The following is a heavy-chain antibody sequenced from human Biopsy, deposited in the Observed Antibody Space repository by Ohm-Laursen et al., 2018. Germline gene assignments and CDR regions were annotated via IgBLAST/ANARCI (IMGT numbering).Heavy chain of an antibody. D-gene: IGHD3-22*01. J-gene: IGHJ2*01. CDR3: ARDRGYYSDRTVPGYFDL. V-gene: IGHV4-59*01. Sequence: SDTLSLTWTVSGDSISSYYWSWIRQPPGEGLEWIGYVYYTGSTDYNPSLQSRVTISVDTSKNHFSLRLRSVTPADTAIYYCARDRGYYSDRTVPGYFDLWGRGTLVTVSS. CDR1: GDSISSYY. CDR2: VYYTGST.